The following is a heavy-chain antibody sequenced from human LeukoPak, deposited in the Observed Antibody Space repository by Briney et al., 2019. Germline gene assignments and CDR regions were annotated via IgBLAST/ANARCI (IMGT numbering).Heavy chain of an antibody. CDR2: ISAYNGNT. CDR1: GGTFSSYA. D-gene: IGHD6-13*01. CDR3: ARDRVAAADMGAPDY. V-gene: IGHV1-18*01. J-gene: IGHJ4*02. Sequence: ASVKVSCKASGGTFSSYAISWVRQAPGQGLEWMGWISAYNGNTNYAQKLQGRVTMTTDTSTSTAYMELRSLRSDDTAVYYCARDRVAAADMGAPDYWGQGTLVTVSS.